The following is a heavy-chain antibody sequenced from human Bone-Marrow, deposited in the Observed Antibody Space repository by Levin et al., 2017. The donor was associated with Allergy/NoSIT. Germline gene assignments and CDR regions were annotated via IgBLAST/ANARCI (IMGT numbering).Heavy chain of an antibody. V-gene: IGHV3-23*01. CDR2: ITSSGGTT. CDR1: GFTFSTYA. Sequence: GGSLRLSCGASGFTFSTYAMGWVRQAPGKGLEWISAITSSGGTTYYADSVKGHFTISRDNSKNTPYLQMNSRRPEDTAVYFCRKTGPADTFTLFGMVNSDFDYWGQGTLVTVSS. D-gene: IGHD3-3*01. CDR3: RKTGPADTFTLFGMVNSDFDY. J-gene: IGHJ4*02.